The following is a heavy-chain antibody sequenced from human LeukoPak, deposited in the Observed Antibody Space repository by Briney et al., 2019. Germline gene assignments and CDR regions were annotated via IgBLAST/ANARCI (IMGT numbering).Heavy chain of an antibody. D-gene: IGHD3-22*01. CDR1: GFTFDDYG. CDR3: ARVRNYYDSSGPKRGAFDI. Sequence: GGSLRLSCAASGFTFDDYGMSLLRQAPGKGLELVSGINWNGGSTGYADSVKGRFTISRDNAKNSLYLQMNSLRAEDTALYYCARVRNYYDSSGPKRGAFDIWGQGTMVTVSS. CDR2: INWNGGST. J-gene: IGHJ3*02. V-gene: IGHV3-20*04.